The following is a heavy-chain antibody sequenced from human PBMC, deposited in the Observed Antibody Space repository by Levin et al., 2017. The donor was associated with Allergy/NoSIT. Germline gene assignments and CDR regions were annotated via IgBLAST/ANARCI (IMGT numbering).Heavy chain of an antibody. CDR3: ARVTYNWNDRALDY. D-gene: IGHD1-1*01. J-gene: IGHJ4*02. CDR1: GFTFSSYA. Sequence: SCAASGFTFSSYAMHWVRQAPGKGLEWVAVISYDGSNKYYADSVKGRFTISRDNSKNTLYLQMNSLRAEDTAVYYCARVTYNWNDRALDYWGQGTLVTVSS. CDR2: ISYDGSNK. V-gene: IGHV3-30-3*01.